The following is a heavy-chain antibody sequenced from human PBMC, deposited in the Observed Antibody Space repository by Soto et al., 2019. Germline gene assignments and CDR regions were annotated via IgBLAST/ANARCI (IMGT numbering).Heavy chain of an antibody. D-gene: IGHD3-16*01. Sequence: QVQLVESGGGLVKPGGSLRLSCAASGFSFSDYYMRWIRQAPGKGLEWISYISNSGRTIYYADSLKGRFTISRDNAKNSLYLQMNSLRVDDTDIYYCARLPYPWGWFDPWGQGTLVTVSS. CDR1: GFSFSDYY. V-gene: IGHV3-11*01. J-gene: IGHJ5*02. CDR2: ISNSGRTI. CDR3: ARLPYPWGWFDP.